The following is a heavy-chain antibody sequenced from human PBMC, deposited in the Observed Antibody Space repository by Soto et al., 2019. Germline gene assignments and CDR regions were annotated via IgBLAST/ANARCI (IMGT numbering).Heavy chain of an antibody. CDR3: AGAVSDFDVRRYRTSYLDQ. J-gene: IGHJ1*01. D-gene: IGHD3-10*02. Sequence: PSETLSLTCTVSVASLSTGVYYLTWVRQHAGGGREWIGYIDNGGSTYYNPSLTGRVDISVDTSNNTLSLNLQSLTAADTAFYYCAGAVSDFDVRRYRTSYLDQWGQGLMLAVPS. CDR2: IDNGGST. CDR1: VASLSTGVYY. V-gene: IGHV4-31*03.